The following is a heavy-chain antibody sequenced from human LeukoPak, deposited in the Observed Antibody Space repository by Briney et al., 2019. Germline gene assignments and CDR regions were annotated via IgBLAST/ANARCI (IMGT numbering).Heavy chain of an antibody. CDR2: INHSGST. CDR3: ARGRGYSLIYYFGY. CDR1: GGSFSGYY. J-gene: IGHJ4*02. D-gene: IGHD5-18*01. V-gene: IGHV4-34*01. Sequence: SETLSLTCAVYGGSFSGYYWSWIRQPPGKGLEWIGEINHSGSTNYNPSLKSRVTISVDTSKNQFSLKLSSVTAADTAVYYCARGRGYSLIYYFGYWGQGTLVTVSS.